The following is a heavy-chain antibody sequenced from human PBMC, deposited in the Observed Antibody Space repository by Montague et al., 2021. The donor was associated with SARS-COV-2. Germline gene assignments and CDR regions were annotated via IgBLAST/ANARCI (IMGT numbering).Heavy chain of an antibody. Sequence: SLRLSCAASGFTFSSYALGWVRQAPGKGLEWVSLLYSGGHDAYYADSVKGRFTISRDNSKSTLYLQMDSLRAEDTAVYYCAKMPYSGTYYFDYWGQGTLVTVSA. CDR3: AKMPYSGTYYFDY. J-gene: IGHJ4*02. CDR2: LYSGGHDA. D-gene: IGHD1-26*01. CDR1: GFTFSSYA. V-gene: IGHV3-23*03.